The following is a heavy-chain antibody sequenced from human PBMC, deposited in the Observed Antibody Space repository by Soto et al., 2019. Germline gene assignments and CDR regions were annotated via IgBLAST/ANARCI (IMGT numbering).Heavy chain of an antibody. D-gene: IGHD3-3*01. Sequence: QVQLQESGPGLVKPSETLSLTCTVSGGSISSYYWSWIRQPAGKGLEWIGRIYTSGSTNYNPSLKSRVPMSVDTSKNQVSLKLSSVTAADTAVYYCAREGVTIFGVGGNWFDPWGQGTLVTVSS. CDR1: GGSISSYY. V-gene: IGHV4-4*07. J-gene: IGHJ5*02. CDR2: IYTSGST. CDR3: AREGVTIFGVGGNWFDP.